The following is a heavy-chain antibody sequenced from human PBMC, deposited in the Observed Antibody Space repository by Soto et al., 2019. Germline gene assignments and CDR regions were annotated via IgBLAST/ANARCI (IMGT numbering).Heavy chain of an antibody. V-gene: IGHV3-33*01. J-gene: IGHJ4*02. D-gene: IGHD1-1*01. CDR3: ARGYWKDGYFDS. CDR1: GFTCSKSG. Sequence: QVQLVESGGGGVQPGRSLRLSCAASGFTCSKSGMHWGRQAPGKGLVWVAVIGHDGGNKYNAESVKGRFTISRDNSKNMLYLQMNRLRNDDTAVYYCARGYWKDGYFDSWGQVTLVTVSS. CDR2: IGHDGGNK.